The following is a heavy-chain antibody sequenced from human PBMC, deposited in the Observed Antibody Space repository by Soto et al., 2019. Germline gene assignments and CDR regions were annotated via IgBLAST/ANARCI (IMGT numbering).Heavy chain of an antibody. CDR2: INHSGST. J-gene: IGHJ4*02. D-gene: IGHD3-16*02. Sequence: QVQLQQWGAGLLKPSETLSLTCAVYGGSFSGYYWSWIRQPPGKGLEWIGEINHSGSTNYNPSVKSRVTISVETTKNQFTLKLSSVTAADTDVYYCARGKGDYIWGSYRTKPFDYWGQGTLVTVSS. V-gene: IGHV4-34*01. CDR3: ARGKGDYIWGSYRTKPFDY. CDR1: GGSFSGYY.